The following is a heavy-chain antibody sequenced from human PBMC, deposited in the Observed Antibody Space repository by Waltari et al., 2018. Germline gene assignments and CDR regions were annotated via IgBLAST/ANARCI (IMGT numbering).Heavy chain of an antibody. D-gene: IGHD6-19*01. CDR1: GFTLSSFW. J-gene: IGHJ4*02. Sequence: EVQLVESGGGLVQPGGSLRLSCAASGFTLSSFWMNWVRQTPGKGLGWVAGRKQDGSEKYDADSVKGRFTISRDNAKNSLYLQMNSLRAEDTAVYYCATSGWYCFDYWGQGTLVTVSS. CDR3: ATSGWYCFDY. CDR2: RKQDGSEK. V-gene: IGHV3-7*01.